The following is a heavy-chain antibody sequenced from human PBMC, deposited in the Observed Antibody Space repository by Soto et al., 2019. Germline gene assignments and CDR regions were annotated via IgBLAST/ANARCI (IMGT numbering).Heavy chain of an antibody. CDR2: IYPGDSDT. D-gene: IGHD2-21*02. CDR1: GYSFTGYW. J-gene: IGHJ6*02. Sequence: GESLKISCKGSGYSFTGYWIGWVRQMPGKGLEGMGIIYPGDSDTRYSPSFQGQVTISADKSISTAYLQWSSLKASDTAMYYCARHGYCGGDCYSLYYYSGMDVWGQGTTVTVSS. CDR3: ARHGYCGGDCYSLYYYSGMDV. V-gene: IGHV5-51*01.